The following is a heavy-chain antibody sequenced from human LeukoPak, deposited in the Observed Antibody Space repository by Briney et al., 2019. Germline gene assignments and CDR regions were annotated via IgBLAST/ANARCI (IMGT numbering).Heavy chain of an antibody. V-gene: IGHV3-33*01. J-gene: IGHJ3*02. CDR1: GFTFSSYG. CDR3: ARGPHIVVVDDAFDI. CDR2: IWYDGSNK. D-gene: IGHD2-21*01. Sequence: GRSLRLSCAASGFTFSSYGMHWVRQAPGKGLEWVAVIWYDGSNKYYADSVKGRFTISRDHSKKTLYLQMNSLRAEDTAVYYCARGPHIVVVDDAFDIWGQGTMVTVSS.